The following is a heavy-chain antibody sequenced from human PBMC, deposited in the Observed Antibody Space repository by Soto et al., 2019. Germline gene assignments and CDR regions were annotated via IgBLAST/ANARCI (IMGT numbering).Heavy chain of an antibody. V-gene: IGHV3-48*03. CDR3: TRAAWFPYLSLY. CDR2: ISSSGSTA. J-gene: IGHJ4*02. CDR1: VFTFSRFE. D-gene: IGHD3-10*01. Sequence: PVGSLRLSCASSVFTFSRFELHCVRHSPGKWLEWISYISSSGSTAYYASSVEGRFTISRDNANNSVYLQMDSLRAEDTALYYCTRAAWFPYLSLYWGQGALVNVSS.